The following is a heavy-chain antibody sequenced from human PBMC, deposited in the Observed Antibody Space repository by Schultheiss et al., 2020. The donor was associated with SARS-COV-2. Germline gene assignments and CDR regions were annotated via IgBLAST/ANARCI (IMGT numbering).Heavy chain of an antibody. J-gene: IGHJ3*02. D-gene: IGHD3-22*01. Sequence: GGSLRLSCTTSGFTFDDYAVSWFRQAPGKGLEWVGFIRSKAYGGTTEYAASVKGRFTISRDDSKSIAYLQMNSLKTEDTAVYYCTRDHDKDAFDIWGQGTMVTVSS. CDR2: IRSKAYGGTT. V-gene: IGHV3-49*03. CDR3: TRDHDKDAFDI. CDR1: GFTFDDYA.